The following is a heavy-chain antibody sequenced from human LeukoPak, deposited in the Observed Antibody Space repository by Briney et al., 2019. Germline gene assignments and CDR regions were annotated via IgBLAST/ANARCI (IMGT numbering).Heavy chain of an antibody. CDR3: ARAPSMNSQYYYYMDV. Sequence: SQTLSLTCTVSGGSISSGDYYWSWIRQPPGKGLEWIGYIYYSGSTYYNPSLKSRLTISVDTSKNQFSLKLSSVTAADTAVYYCARAPSMNSQYYYYMDVWGKGTTVTVSS. D-gene: IGHD4-23*01. V-gene: IGHV4-30-4*01. CDR1: GGSISSGDYY. CDR2: IYYSGST. J-gene: IGHJ6*03.